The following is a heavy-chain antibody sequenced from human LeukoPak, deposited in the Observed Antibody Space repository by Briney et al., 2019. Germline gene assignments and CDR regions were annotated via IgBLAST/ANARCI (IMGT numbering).Heavy chain of an antibody. J-gene: IGHJ3*02. CDR1: GGSISSGGYY. Sequence: SQTLSLTCTVSGGSISSGGYYWSWIRQHPGKGLEWIGYIYYSGSTYYNPSLKSRVTISVDTSKNQFSLKLSSVTAADTAVYYCARPEGGYCSSTSCHEPGAFDIWGQGTMVTVSS. D-gene: IGHD2-2*01. V-gene: IGHV4-31*03. CDR2: IYYSGST. CDR3: ARPEGGYCSSTSCHEPGAFDI.